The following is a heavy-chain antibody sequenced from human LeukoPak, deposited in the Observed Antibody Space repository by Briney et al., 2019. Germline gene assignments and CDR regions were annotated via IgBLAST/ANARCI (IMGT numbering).Heavy chain of an antibody. CDR1: GGSISSYY. J-gene: IGHJ4*02. Sequence: SETLSLTCTVSGGSISSYYWSWIRQPAGKGLEWIGRIYTSGSTNYNPSLKSRVTMSVDTSKNQFSLKLSSVTAADTAVYYCARDTPPYDFWSGPHGSFDYWGQGTLVTVSS. D-gene: IGHD3-3*01. V-gene: IGHV4-4*07. CDR2: IYTSGST. CDR3: ARDTPPYDFWSGPHGSFDY.